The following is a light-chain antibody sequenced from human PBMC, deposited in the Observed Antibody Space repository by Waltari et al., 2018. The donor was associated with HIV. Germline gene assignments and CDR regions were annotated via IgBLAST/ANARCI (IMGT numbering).Light chain of an antibody. Sequence: QSVLTQPPSVSAAPGQKVTISCSGSSSNTGNNYVSWYQQLPGTAPKPLIYDNNPRPSGIPDRYSGSKSGTSATLGITGLQTGDEADYYCGTWDSSLSARVFGGGTKVTVL. CDR1: SSNTGNNY. CDR3: GTWDSSLSARV. CDR2: DNN. V-gene: IGLV1-51*01. J-gene: IGLJ3*02.